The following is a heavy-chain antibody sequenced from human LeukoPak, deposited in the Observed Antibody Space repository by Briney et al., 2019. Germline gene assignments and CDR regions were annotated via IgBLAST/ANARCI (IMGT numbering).Heavy chain of an antibody. CDR1: GFTFSNYA. CDR2: ISNSGAGT. J-gene: IGHJ4*02. CDR3: ARPHTGFDS. Sequence: PGGSLRLSCAASGFTFSNYAMSWVRQAPGKGLEWVSTISNSGAGTYYADSVKGRFTISRDNAKNTLYLQMNSLRVEDTAVYYCARPHTGFDSWGQGTLVTVSS. V-gene: IGHV3-23*01.